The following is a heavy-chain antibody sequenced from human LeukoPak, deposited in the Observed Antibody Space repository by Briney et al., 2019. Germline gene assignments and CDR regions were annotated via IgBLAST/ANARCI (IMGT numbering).Heavy chain of an antibody. CDR3: ATSYKYSYVPPEPY. Sequence: SVKVSCKASGGTFSSYAISWVRQAPGQGLEWMGGIIPIFGTANYAQKFQGRVTITADESTSTVYMELSSLRSEDTAVYYCATSYKYSYVPPEPYWGQGTLVTVSS. D-gene: IGHD5-18*01. CDR2: IIPIFGTA. CDR1: GGTFSSYA. V-gene: IGHV1-69*13. J-gene: IGHJ4*02.